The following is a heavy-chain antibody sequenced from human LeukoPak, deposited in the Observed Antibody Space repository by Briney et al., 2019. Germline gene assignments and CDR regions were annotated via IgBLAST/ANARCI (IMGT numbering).Heavy chain of an antibody. CDR2: IKQDGSEK. CDR3: AGEVHEYQLLNNWFDP. D-gene: IGHD2-2*01. CDR1: GFTFSSYW. V-gene: IGHV3-7*01. J-gene: IGHJ5*02. Sequence: PGGSLSLSCAASGFTFSSYWLSWVRKPPRKGQGLVANIKQDGSEKYYVDSVKGRFTISRDNAKHSLYLQMNSLRAEDTAVYYCAGEVHEYQLLNNWFDPWGQGTLVTVSS.